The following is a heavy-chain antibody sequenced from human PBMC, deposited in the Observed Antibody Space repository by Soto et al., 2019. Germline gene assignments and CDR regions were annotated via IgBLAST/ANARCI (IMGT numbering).Heavy chain of an antibody. CDR2: ISNNGAHT. V-gene: IGHV3-64*01. D-gene: IGHD6-13*01. Sequence: EAQLVESGGGLVQPGGSLRLSCAASGFTFSNCEMHWVRQAPGKGLEYVSGISNNGAHTDYAKSVKGRLTISRDNSENTLYLQMGSLRAEDMALYYCARRGYGSRWPNVYMDVWGKGTTVTVSS. J-gene: IGHJ6*03. CDR1: GFTFSNCE. CDR3: ARRGYGSRWPNVYMDV.